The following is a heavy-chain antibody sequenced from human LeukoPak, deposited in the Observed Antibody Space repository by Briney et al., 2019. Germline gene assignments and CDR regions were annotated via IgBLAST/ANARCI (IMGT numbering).Heavy chain of an antibody. CDR1: SGSIGSGTYY. V-gene: IGHV4-61*02. Sequence: SETLSLTCTVSSGSIGSGTYYWSWIRQPAGKGLEWIGRIYANGSTNYNPSLKSRVTMSVDTSKKQFSLKLSSVTVADTAVYYYQYYFYMDVWGKGTTVTVSS. D-gene: IGHD2-2*01. CDR2: IYANGST. CDR3: QYYFYMDV. J-gene: IGHJ6*03.